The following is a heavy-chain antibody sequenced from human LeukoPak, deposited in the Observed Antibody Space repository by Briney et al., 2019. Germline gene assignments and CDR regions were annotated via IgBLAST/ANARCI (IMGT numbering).Heavy chain of an antibody. CDR2: ISGSGGST. CDR3: AKQESCSSTSCYRSPRSYGMDV. CDR1: GFTFSSYA. J-gene: IGHJ6*02. V-gene: IGHV3-23*01. Sequence: PGGSLRLSCAASGFTFSSYAMSWVRQAPGKGLEWVSGISGSGGSTYYADSVEGRFTISRDNSKNTLYLQMNSLRAEDTAVYYCAKQESCSSTSCYRSPRSYGMDVWGQGTTVTVSS. D-gene: IGHD2-2*01.